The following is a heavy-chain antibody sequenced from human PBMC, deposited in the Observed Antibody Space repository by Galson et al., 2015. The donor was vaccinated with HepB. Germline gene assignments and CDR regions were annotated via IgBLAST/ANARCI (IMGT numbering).Heavy chain of an antibody. CDR3: AKVRQAYYDYVWGSYFDY. CDR2: ISSDGSNK. J-gene: IGHJ4*02. D-gene: IGHD3-16*01. Sequence: SLRLSCAASGFTFSSYGMHWVRQAPGKGLEWVAVISSDGSNKYYADSVKGRFTISRDNSKNTLYLQMNSLRAEDTAVYYCAKVRQAYYDYVWGSYFDYWGQGTLVTVSS. V-gene: IGHV3-30*18. CDR1: GFTFSSYG.